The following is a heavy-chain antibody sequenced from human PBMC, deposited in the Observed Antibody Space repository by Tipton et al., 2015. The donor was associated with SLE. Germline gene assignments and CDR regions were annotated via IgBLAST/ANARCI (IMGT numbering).Heavy chain of an antibody. Sequence: LRLSCTVSGGSMSRSDYCWGWIRQAPGKGLEWIGSIYYSGSTDYNASLKSRVIISLDMSNNQFSLTLSPVTAADTAVYYCARAVQKSEVRPGLRHVWGKGTSVSVSA. V-gene: IGHV4-39*07. CDR3: ARAVQKSEVRPGLRHV. CDR1: GGSMSRSDYC. J-gene: IGHJ6*04. D-gene: IGHD1-14*01. CDR2: IYYSGST.